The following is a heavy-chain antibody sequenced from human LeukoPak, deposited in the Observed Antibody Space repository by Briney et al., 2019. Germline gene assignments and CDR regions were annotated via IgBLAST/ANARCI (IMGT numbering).Heavy chain of an antibody. Sequence: ASVKVSCKASGYTFTSYYMHWVRQAPGQGLEWMGIINPSGGSTSYAQKFEGRVTMTRDTSTSTVYMELSSLRSEDTAVYYCARDRPQLGIYYYYGMDVWGQGTTVTVSS. CDR3: ARDRPQLGIYYYYGMDV. D-gene: IGHD1-14*01. CDR1: GYTFTSYY. V-gene: IGHV1-46*01. CDR2: INPSGGST. J-gene: IGHJ6*02.